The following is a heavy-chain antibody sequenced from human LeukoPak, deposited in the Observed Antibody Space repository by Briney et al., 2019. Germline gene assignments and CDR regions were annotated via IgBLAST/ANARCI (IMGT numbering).Heavy chain of an antibody. J-gene: IGHJ4*02. CDR2: IYPGDSDT. V-gene: IGHV5-51*01. CDR1: GYSFTSYW. D-gene: IGHD5-24*01. CDR3: ARTVEMATIVGYFDY. Sequence: GGSLRLSCEGSGYSFTSYWIGWVRQMAGKGLEWMGIIYPGDSDTRYSPSFQGQVTISADKSISTAYLQWSSLKASDTAMYYCARTVEMATIVGYFDYWGQGTLVTVSS.